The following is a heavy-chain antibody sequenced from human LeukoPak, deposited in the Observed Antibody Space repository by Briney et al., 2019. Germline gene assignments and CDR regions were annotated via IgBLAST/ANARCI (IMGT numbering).Heavy chain of an antibody. Sequence: GGSLRLSCVASGFTFSSYAMSWVRQAPGKGLDWVSGIRGSGDSTYYADSVKGRFTISRDNSKNTLYLQMNSLRAEDTAVYYCARRDYIDYWGQGTLVTVSS. CDR2: IRGSGDST. J-gene: IGHJ4*02. V-gene: IGHV3-23*01. CDR3: ARRDYIDY. CDR1: GFTFSSYA.